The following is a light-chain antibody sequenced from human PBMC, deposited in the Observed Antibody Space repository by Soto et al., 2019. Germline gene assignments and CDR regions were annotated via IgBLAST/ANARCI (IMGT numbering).Light chain of an antibody. Sequence: QSVLTQPASVSGSPGQSITISCTGTSSDVGGYDYVSWYQQHPGKAPKLMIFEVNNRPSGVSNRFSGSKSGNTASLTISGLQADDETDYYCSSYTSGNTWVFGGGTQLTVL. CDR2: EVN. V-gene: IGLV2-14*01. CDR3: SSYTSGNTWV. J-gene: IGLJ3*02. CDR1: SSDVGGYDY.